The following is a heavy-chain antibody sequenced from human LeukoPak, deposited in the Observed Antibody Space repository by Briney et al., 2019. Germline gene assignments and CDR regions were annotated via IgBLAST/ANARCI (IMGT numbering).Heavy chain of an antibody. Sequence: GGSPRLSCAASGFPFSTYAMGWVRQAPGKGLEWVSSIRGSDGSTYYADSVKGRFAISRDNSKNTLYLQMNSLRAEDTAVYYCAKDVYGDYGGLDYWGQGTLVTVSS. D-gene: IGHD4-17*01. CDR2: IRGSDGST. CDR3: AKDVYGDYGGLDY. CDR1: GFPFSTYA. J-gene: IGHJ4*02. V-gene: IGHV3-23*01.